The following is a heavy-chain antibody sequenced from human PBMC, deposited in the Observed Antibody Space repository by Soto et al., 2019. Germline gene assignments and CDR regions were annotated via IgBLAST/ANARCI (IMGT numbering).Heavy chain of an antibody. Sequence: PSETLSLTCTVSGDSISSTRWWSWVRQSPGKGLEWIGYIYYTGSTDYNPSLKSRVTISLDTSKNQFSLKLSSVTAADTAVYYCASPKAWGQGTLVTVSS. CDR2: IYYTGST. CDR3: ASPKA. J-gene: IGHJ5*02. CDR1: GDSISSTRW. V-gene: IGHV4-4*02.